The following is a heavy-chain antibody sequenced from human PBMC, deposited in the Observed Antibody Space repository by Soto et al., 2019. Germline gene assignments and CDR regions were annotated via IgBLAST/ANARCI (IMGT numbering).Heavy chain of an antibody. J-gene: IGHJ5*01. Sequence: SVLMSSRASGGYIISYSCNCVGQDPGQGLEGVGWISPIFGTTNYAQNLQGRDTMSADTSTISFYMELQSLTSVETALYYCSRDRTYSGYYNNCLDPWGQGTQVTVSS. CDR2: ISPIFGTT. V-gene: IGHV1-69*06. CDR1: GGYIISYS. D-gene: IGHD3-22*01. CDR3: SRDRTYSGYYNNCLDP.